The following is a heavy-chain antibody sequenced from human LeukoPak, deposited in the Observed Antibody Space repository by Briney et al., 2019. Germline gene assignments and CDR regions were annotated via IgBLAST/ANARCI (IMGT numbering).Heavy chain of an antibody. Sequence: PGGSLRLSCAASGFTFSSYSMNWVRQAPGKGLEWVSYISSSSSTIYYADSVKGRFTISRDNAKNSLYLQMNSLRAEDTAVYYCAREVAVTGYSNDYWGQGTLVTVSS. CDR2: ISSSSSTI. D-gene: IGHD3-9*01. CDR3: AREVAVTGYSNDY. V-gene: IGHV3-48*01. CDR1: GFTFSSYS. J-gene: IGHJ4*02.